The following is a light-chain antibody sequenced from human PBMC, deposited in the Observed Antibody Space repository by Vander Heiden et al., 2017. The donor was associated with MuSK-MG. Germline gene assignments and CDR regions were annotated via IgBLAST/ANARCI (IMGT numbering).Light chain of an antibody. V-gene: IGKV1-33*01. CDR2: DVS. J-gene: IGKJ4*01. Sequence: DIQMTQSPSSLSASVGARVTITCQASQDIGNHLSWYQQKPGKAPKLLIYDVSNLGTGVPSRFSGSGSGTDFTFTISSLQPEDIAAYYCQQYDNLYPLTFGGGTKVXIK. CDR3: QQYDNLYPLT. CDR1: QDIGNH.